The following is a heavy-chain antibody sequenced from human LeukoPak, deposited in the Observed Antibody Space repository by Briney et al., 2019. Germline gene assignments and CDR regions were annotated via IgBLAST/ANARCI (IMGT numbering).Heavy chain of an antibody. D-gene: IGHD3/OR15-3a*01. CDR2: ISSSSSYI. CDR3: VGLPGLVDP. J-gene: IGHJ5*02. V-gene: IGHV3-21*01. CDR1: SSTLSTSS. Sequence: GPSLTPARPASSSTLSTSSMSSVRLAPRKWLEWVSDISSSSSYIYYADSVKGRFTISRDNAKNSLYLQMNSLRDEDTAVYYCVGLPGLVDPWGQGTLVTVSS.